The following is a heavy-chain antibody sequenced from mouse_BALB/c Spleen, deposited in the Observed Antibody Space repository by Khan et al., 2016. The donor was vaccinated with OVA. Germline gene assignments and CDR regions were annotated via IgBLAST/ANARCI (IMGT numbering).Heavy chain of an antibody. V-gene: IGHV2-6*02. J-gene: IGHJ4*01. CDR3: ARNFEYGYPYYAMDY. CDR2: IWSDGST. Sequence: VQLVESGPGLVAPSQSLSITCTVSGFSLTNYGVHWVRQPPGKGLEWLVVIWSDGSTTYNSALKSRLSISKDNFKSQVFLKMNSLQTDDTAMYYCARNFEYGYPYYAMDYWGQGTSVTVSS. D-gene: IGHD1-2*01. CDR1: GFSLTNYG.